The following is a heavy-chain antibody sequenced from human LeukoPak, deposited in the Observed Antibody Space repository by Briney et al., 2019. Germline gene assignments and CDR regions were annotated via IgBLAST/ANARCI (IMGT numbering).Heavy chain of an antibody. CDR3: ARGRGRWLQFSYFDY. Sequence: SETLSLTCTVSGGSISSGGYYWSWIRQHPGKGLEWIGEINHSGSTNYNPSLKSRVTISVDTSKNQFSLKLSSVTAADTAVYYCARGRGRWLQFSYFDYWGQGTLVTVSS. V-gene: IGHV4-39*07. CDR1: GGSISSGGYY. J-gene: IGHJ4*02. CDR2: INHSGST. D-gene: IGHD5-24*01.